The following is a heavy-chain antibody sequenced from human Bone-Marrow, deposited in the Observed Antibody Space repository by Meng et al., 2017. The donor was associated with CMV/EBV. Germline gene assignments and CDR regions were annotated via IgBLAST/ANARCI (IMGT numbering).Heavy chain of an antibody. J-gene: IGHJ3*01. D-gene: IGHD1-20*01. V-gene: IGHV4-39*07. Sequence: SETLSLTCTVSGGSISSTSYYWGWIRQPPGKGLEWIGCIYYSGSTYYNPSLKSRLTISVDTSKNQFSLKLSSVTAADTAVYYCARDLPLYDWNLDAFDVWGQGTMVTVSS. CDR2: IYYSGST. CDR3: ARDLPLYDWNLDAFDV. CDR1: GGSISSTSYY.